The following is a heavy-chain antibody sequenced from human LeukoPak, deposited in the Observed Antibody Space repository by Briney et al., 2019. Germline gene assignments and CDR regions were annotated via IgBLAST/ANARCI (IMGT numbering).Heavy chain of an antibody. Sequence: GASVKVSCKASGYTFSTYGINWVRQAPGQGLELRGWISAYNGNTNYAQKLQGRVTMTTDTSTSTAYMELRSLRSDDTAVYYCARDGSDDSGGDCYPIFEYWGQGTLVTVSS. D-gene: IGHD2-21*02. CDR1: GYTFSTYG. V-gene: IGHV1-18*01. CDR2: ISAYNGNT. J-gene: IGHJ4*02. CDR3: ARDGSDDSGGDCYPIFEY.